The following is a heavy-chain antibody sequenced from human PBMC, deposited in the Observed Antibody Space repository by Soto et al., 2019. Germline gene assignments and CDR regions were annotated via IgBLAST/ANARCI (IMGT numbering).Heavy chain of an antibody. D-gene: IGHD1-26*01. V-gene: IGHV6-1*01. J-gene: IGHJ4*02. CDR2: TYYRSKRYN. Sequence: QVQLQQSGPGLVKPSQTLSVTCGISGDSVSSNSAAWNWLRQSPSRGLEWLGRTYYRSKRYNDYSVSVESRITINPDTSKNPFSLQLNFVTPEDTAVYFCARGEQYSGRIFDYWGQGTLVTVSS. CDR1: GDSVSSNSAA. CDR3: ARGEQYSGRIFDY.